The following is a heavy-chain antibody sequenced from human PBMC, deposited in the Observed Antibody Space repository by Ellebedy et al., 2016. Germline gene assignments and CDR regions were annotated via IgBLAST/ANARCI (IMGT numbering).Heavy chain of an antibody. Sequence: SETLSLTCTVSGGSISSSSYYWGWIRQPPGKGLEWIGSIYYSGSTYYNPSLKSRVTISVDTSKNQFSLKLSSVTAADTAVYYCASPSPYPTTVTTWVKDYWGQGTLVTVSS. CDR1: GGSISSSSYY. CDR3: ASPSPYPTTVTTWVKDY. CDR2: IYYSGST. D-gene: IGHD4-17*01. V-gene: IGHV4-39*01. J-gene: IGHJ4*02.